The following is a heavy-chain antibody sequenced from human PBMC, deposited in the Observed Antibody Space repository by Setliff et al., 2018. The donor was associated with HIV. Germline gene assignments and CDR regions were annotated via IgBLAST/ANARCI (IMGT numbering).Heavy chain of an antibody. V-gene: IGHV4-38-2*01. Sequence: NPSETLSLTCAFSGSSFSSVYHWAWIRQPPGKGLECIGTIFHSGGTYDNPYLKSRVTISVDTSKHQFSLRRSSVTAADTAVYYCARLYYYGSGNYNDAFDIWGQGTMVTVSS. CDR2: IFHSGGT. CDR1: GSSFSSVYH. J-gene: IGHJ3*02. D-gene: IGHD3-10*01. CDR3: ARLYYYGSGNYNDAFDI.